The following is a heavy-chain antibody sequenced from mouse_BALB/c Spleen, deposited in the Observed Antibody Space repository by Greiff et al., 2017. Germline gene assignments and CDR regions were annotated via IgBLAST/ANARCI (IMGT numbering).Heavy chain of an antibody. V-gene: IGHV5-6-3*01. J-gene: IGHJ3*01. CDR3: ARDAWFAY. Sequence: EVQVVESGGGLVQPGGSLKLSCAASGFTFSSYGMSWVRQTPDKRLELVATINSNGGSTYYPDSVKGRFTISRDNAKNTLYLQMSSLKSEDTAMYYCARDAWFAYWGQGTLVTVSA. CDR1: GFTFSSYG. CDR2: INSNGGST.